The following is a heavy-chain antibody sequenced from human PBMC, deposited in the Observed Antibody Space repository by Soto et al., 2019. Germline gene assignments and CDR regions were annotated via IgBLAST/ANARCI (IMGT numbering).Heavy chain of an antibody. CDR1: GYTFTSYD. Sequence: ASVKVSCKASGYTFTSYDINWVRQATGQGLEWMGWMNPNSGNTGYAQKFQGRVTMTRNTSISTAYMELSSLRSEDTAVYYCARYRIVVVTAPPHTADAFDIWGQGTMVTVSS. D-gene: IGHD2-2*01. CDR3: ARYRIVVVTAPPHTADAFDI. J-gene: IGHJ3*02. V-gene: IGHV1-8*01. CDR2: MNPNSGNT.